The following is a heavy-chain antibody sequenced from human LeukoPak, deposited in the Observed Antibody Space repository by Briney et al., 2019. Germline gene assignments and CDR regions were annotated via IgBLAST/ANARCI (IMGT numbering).Heavy chain of an antibody. J-gene: IGHJ4*02. D-gene: IGHD5-24*01. Sequence: PSETLSLTCAVSGGSISSGGYFGSWIRQPPGKGLEWFGYIYHSGSTYYNPSLKSRVTISVDRSKNQFSLKLSSVTAADTAVYYCARGALEMATMYYFDYWGQGTLVTVSS. CDR3: ARGALEMATMYYFDY. V-gene: IGHV4-30-2*01. CDR1: GGSISSGGYF. CDR2: IYHSGST.